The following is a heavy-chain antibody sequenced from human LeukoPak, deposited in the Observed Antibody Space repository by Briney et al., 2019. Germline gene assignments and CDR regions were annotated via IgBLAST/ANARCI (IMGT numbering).Heavy chain of an antibody. D-gene: IGHD2-15*01. CDR3: VRGKGGRDY. CDR1: GYTFTTYG. CDR2: ISVYNGDT. J-gene: IGHJ4*02. Sequence: ASVKVSCKASGYTFTTYGITWVRQAPGQGLEWMGWISVYNGDTDYAQKFQGRVTMTTDTSTNTAYMELRSLRSDDTAVFYCVRGKGGRDYWGQGPLVIVSS. V-gene: IGHV1-18*01.